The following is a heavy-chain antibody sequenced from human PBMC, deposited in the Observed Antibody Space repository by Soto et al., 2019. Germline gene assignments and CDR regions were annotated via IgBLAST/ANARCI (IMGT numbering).Heavy chain of an antibody. V-gene: IGHV3-23*01. CDR3: AKGLEDFWSGYFPKYDYFDY. Sequence: GGSLRLSCAASGFTFSSYSMSWVRQAPGKGLEWVSAISGSGGSTYYADSVKGRFTISRDNSKNTLYLQMNSLRAEDTAVYYCAKGLEDFWSGYFPKYDYFDYWGQGTLVTVSS. CDR1: GFTFSSYS. J-gene: IGHJ4*02. D-gene: IGHD3-3*01. CDR2: ISGSGGST.